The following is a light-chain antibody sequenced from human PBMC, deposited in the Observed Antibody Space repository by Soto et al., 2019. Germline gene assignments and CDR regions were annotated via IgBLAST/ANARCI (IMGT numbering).Light chain of an antibody. Sequence: QSAQTQPASVSGSPGQSITISCTGTNGDVGSYDLVSWYQRYPGEAPKLIIYEVNKRPSGISNRFSGSKSGNTASLTISGLQAEDEAEYDCCSYAGSNSLIFGGGTKVTVL. CDR1: NGDVGSYDL. CDR2: EVN. V-gene: IGLV2-23*02. J-gene: IGLJ2*01. CDR3: CSYAGSNSLI.